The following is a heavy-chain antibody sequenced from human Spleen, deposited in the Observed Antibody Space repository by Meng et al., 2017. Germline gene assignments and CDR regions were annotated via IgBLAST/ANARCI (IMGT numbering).Heavy chain of an antibody. D-gene: IGHD1-1*01. Sequence: GGSLRLSCAASGFTFSSYEMNWVRQAPGKGLEWVSYISSSGSTIYYADSVKGRFTISRDNAKNSLYLQMNSLRAEDTAVYHCARERGPDDDYFYYAMDVWGQGTLVTVSS. CDR1: GFTFSSYE. J-gene: IGHJ6*02. V-gene: IGHV3-48*03. CDR2: ISSSGSTI. CDR3: ARERGPDDDYFYYAMDV.